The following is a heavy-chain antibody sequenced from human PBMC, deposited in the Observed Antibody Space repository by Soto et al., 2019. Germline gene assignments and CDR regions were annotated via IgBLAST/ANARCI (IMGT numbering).Heavy chain of an antibody. CDR1: GYTFTSYG. CDR3: ARVGVRYCSGGSCYPPSYYFDY. J-gene: IGHJ4*01. V-gene: IGHV1-18*01. D-gene: IGHD2-15*01. Sequence: ASVKVSCKASGYTFTSYGISWVRQAPGQGLEWMGWISAYNGNTNYAQKLQGRVTMTTDTSTSTAYMELRSLRSDDTAVYYCARVGVRYCSGGSCYPPSYYFDYWGQ. CDR2: ISAYNGNT.